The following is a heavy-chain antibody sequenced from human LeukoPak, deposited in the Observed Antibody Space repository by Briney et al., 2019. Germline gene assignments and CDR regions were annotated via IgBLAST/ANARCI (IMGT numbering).Heavy chain of an antibody. CDR2: MNPNSGNT. CDR1: GYTFTTYD. V-gene: IGHV1-8*01. CDR3: ARANYYGSGKKDLDY. Sequence: ASVKVSCKASGYTFTTYDINWVRQGTGQGLEWMGCMNPNSGNTGYAQKFQGRVTMTRNTSMSTAYMELNSLRSEDTAVYYCARANYYGSGKKDLDYWGQGTLVTVSS. D-gene: IGHD3-10*01. J-gene: IGHJ4*02.